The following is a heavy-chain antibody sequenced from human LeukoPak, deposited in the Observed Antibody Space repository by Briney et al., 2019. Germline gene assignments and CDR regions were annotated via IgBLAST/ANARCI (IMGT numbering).Heavy chain of an antibody. Sequence: ASVKVSCKASGGTFSSYAISWVRQAPGQGLEWMGRIIPIFGTANYAQRFQGRVTITTDESTSTAYMELSSLRSEDTAVYYCARDGAYCGGDCYGDYWGQGTLVTVSS. CDR2: IIPIFGTA. V-gene: IGHV1-69*05. D-gene: IGHD2-21*02. J-gene: IGHJ4*02. CDR1: GGTFSSYA. CDR3: ARDGAYCGGDCYGDY.